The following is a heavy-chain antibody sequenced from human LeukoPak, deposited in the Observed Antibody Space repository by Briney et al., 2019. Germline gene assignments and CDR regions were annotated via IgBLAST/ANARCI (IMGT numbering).Heavy chain of an antibody. J-gene: IGHJ4*02. D-gene: IGHD7-27*01. CDR3: ARGGPWGSFDY. Sequence: SETLSLTCTVSGVSISSYHWSCIRQPPGKGLEWIGYIYYRGSTYYNPSLKSRVTISVDTSKNQFSLKLSSVTAADTAVYYCARGGPWGSFDYWGQGTLVTVSS. CDR1: GVSISSYH. CDR2: IYYRGST. V-gene: IGHV4-30-4*01.